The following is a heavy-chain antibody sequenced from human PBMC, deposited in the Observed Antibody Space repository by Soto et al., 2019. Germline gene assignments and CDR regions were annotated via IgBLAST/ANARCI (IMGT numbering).Heavy chain of an antibody. J-gene: IGHJ3*01. D-gene: IGHD3-16*01. CDR2: VSGDGRDI. CDR1: GFPFSWAG. CDR3: AIGLKKAAGGAFDV. V-gene: IGHV3-33*01. Sequence: QVQLVQSGGGAVLPGNSLRLSCAASGFPFSWAGMHWLRQTPGKGLEWVAVVSGDGRDIDYAESVRGRFSICRDNPKSTLYLQMNNLGVEDTAIYYCAIGLKKAAGGAFDVWGQGTQVIVSS.